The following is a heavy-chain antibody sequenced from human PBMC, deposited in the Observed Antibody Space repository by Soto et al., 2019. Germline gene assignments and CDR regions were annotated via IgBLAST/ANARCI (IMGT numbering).Heavy chain of an antibody. Sequence: GGSLRLSCAASGFTFSSYAMSWVRQAPGKGLEWVSAISGSGGSTYYADSVKGRFTISRDNSKNTLYLQMNSLRAEDTAVYYCQTGGSGSYYNPFDYWGQGTLVTVSS. CDR2: ISGSGGST. CDR1: GFTFSSYA. CDR3: QTGGSGSYYNPFDY. V-gene: IGHV3-23*01. J-gene: IGHJ4*02. D-gene: IGHD3-10*01.